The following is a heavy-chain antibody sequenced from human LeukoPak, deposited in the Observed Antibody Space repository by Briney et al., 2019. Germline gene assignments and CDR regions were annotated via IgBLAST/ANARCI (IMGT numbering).Heavy chain of an antibody. D-gene: IGHD7-27*01. J-gene: IGHJ4*02. V-gene: IGHV4-34*01. CDR2: INHSGST. Sequence: SETLSLTCAVYGGSFSGYYWSWIRQPPGKGLEWIGEINHSGSTNYNPSLKSRVTISVDTSKNQFSLKLSSVTAADTAVYYCARLTLTGSLNWGQGTLVTVSS. CDR1: GGSFSGYY. CDR3: ARLTLTGSLN.